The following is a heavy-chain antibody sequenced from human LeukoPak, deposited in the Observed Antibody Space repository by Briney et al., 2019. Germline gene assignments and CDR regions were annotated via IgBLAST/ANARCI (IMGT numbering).Heavy chain of an antibody. J-gene: IGHJ3*02. Sequence: GESLKISCKGSGYSFTTYWIGWVRQMPGKGLEWLRILYPRDSDTRYSPSFQGQVTISADKSVSTAYLQWSSLKASDTAMYYCARSSGTYSDAFDIWGQGTMVTVSS. V-gene: IGHV5-51*01. CDR1: GYSFTTYW. CDR3: ARSSGTYSDAFDI. D-gene: IGHD1-14*01. CDR2: LYPRDSDT.